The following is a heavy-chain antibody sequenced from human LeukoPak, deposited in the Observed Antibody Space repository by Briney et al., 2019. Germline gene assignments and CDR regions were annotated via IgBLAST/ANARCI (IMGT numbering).Heavy chain of an antibody. CDR3: ARVKITFGGVIVNWSDP. CDR1: GGSISSSSYY. CDR2: IYYSGST. Sequence: PSETLSLTCTVSGGSISSSSYYWGWIRQPPGKGLEWIGSIYYSGSTYYNPSLKSRVTISVDTSKNQFSLKLSSVTAADTAVYYCARVKITFGGVIVNWSDPWGQGTLVTVSS. D-gene: IGHD3-16*02. J-gene: IGHJ5*02. V-gene: IGHV4-39*01.